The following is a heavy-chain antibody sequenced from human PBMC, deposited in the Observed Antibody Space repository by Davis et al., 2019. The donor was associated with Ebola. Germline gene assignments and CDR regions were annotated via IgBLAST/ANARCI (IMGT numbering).Heavy chain of an antibody. CDR3: ARDGRYFDWLLPTQYYFDY. D-gene: IGHD3-9*01. J-gene: IGHJ4*02. CDR1: GYTFTSYG. V-gene: IGHV1-18*01. CDR2: ISAYNGNT. Sequence: ASVKVSCKASGYTFTSYGISWVRQAPGQGLEWMGWISAYNGNTNYAQKLQGRVTMTTDTSTSTAYMELRSLRSDDTAVYYCARDGRYFDWLLPTQYYFDYWGQGTLVTVSS.